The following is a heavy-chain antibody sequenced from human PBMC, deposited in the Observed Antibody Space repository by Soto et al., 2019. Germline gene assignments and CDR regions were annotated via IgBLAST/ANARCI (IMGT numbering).Heavy chain of an antibody. V-gene: IGHV2-5*02. J-gene: IGHJ5*02. CDR2: IYWDDDK. CDR3: AHRQGGYCSGGSCYPMFDP. CDR1: GFSLSTSGLR. D-gene: IGHD2-15*01. Sequence: ACPTLVNPTQTLTLTCTFSGFSLSTSGLRVVWIRERPGKALKGLALIYWDDDKRYSPSLKRRLTITKDTSKHQVVLTMTNMDPVDTATYYCAHRQGGYCSGGSCYPMFDPWGQATLVTASS.